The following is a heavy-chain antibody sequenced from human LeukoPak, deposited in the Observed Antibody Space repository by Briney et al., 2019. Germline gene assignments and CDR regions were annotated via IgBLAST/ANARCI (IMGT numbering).Heavy chain of an antibody. J-gene: IGHJ6*02. CDR3: ARRDSSGWYQDYYGMDV. V-gene: IGHV5-10-1*01. CDR1: GCSFTSYW. D-gene: IGHD6-19*01. CDR2: IDPSDSYT. Sequence: GESLKISCKGSGCSFTSYWIRWVRQMPGKGLEWMGRIDPSDSYTNYSPSFQGHVTISADKSISTAYLQWSSLKASDTAMYYCARRDSSGWYQDYYGMDVWGQGTTVTVSS.